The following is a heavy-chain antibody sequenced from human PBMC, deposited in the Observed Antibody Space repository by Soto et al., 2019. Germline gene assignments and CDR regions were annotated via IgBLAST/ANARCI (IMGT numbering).Heavy chain of an antibody. CDR1: GFTFDDYA. J-gene: IGHJ6*02. V-gene: IGHV3-9*01. Sequence: EVQLVASGGGLVQPGRSLRLSCAASGFTFDDYAMHWVRQAPGKGLEWVSGISWNSGSIGYADSVKGRFTISRDNAKNSLYLQMNSLRAEDTALYYCAKGYCSGGSCFNYYYYYGMDVWGQGTTVTVSS. CDR3: AKGYCSGGSCFNYYYYYGMDV. D-gene: IGHD2-15*01. CDR2: ISWNSGSI.